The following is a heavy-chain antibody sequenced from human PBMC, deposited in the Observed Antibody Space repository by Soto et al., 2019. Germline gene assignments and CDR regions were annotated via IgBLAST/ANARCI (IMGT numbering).Heavy chain of an antibody. Sequence: QVQLQESGPGLVKPSETLSLTCGVSGYSISRGYYWDWIRQPPGKGLEWIGRIYHSGTTSYNPSLKSRVTISVDTSKNQFYLKVNSVTAADTAVYYCARSSLRGVFDPWGQGTLVTVSS. D-gene: IGHD3-10*01. CDR2: IYHSGTT. J-gene: IGHJ5*02. V-gene: IGHV4-38-2*01. CDR1: GYSISRGYY. CDR3: ARSSLRGVFDP.